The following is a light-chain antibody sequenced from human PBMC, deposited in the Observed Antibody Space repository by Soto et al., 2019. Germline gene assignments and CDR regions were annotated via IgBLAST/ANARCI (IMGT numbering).Light chain of an antibody. J-gene: IGKJ2*01. Sequence: DIQMTQSPSPLSASVGDRVTITCRASQRISAYLNWYQQKPGKAPKLLIFAPSTLQTGVPSRFSGSGSGTHFTLTISGLQPEDFAPYYCQQTFSSPYTFAQGTKLEI. CDR1: QRISAY. CDR2: APS. V-gene: IGKV1-39*01. CDR3: QQTFSSPYT.